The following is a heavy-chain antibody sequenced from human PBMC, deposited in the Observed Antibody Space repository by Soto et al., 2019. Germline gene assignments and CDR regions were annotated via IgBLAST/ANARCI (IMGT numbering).Heavy chain of an antibody. J-gene: IGHJ6*02. Sequence: SETLSLTCTVSGGSISSYYWSWIRQPPGKGLEWIGYIYYSGSTNYNPSLKSRVTISVDTSKNQFSLKLSSVTAADTAVYYCARDGRQYYDILTGYYFYGMDVWGQGTTVTVSS. CDR1: GGSISSYY. CDR2: IYYSGST. D-gene: IGHD3-9*01. V-gene: IGHV4-59*01. CDR3: ARDGRQYYDILTGYYFYGMDV.